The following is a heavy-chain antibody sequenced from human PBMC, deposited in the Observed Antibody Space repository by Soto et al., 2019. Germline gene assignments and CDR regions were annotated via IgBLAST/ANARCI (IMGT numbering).Heavy chain of an antibody. CDR2: VRGRDGST. V-gene: IGHV3-23*01. D-gene: IGHD5-12*01. CDR3: AKGAWLDY. CDR1: GFTFTTFD. J-gene: IGHJ4*02. Sequence: EVQLLESGGGLVQPGASLRLSCAASGFTFTTFDMSWARQAPGKGLEWVSVVRGRDGSTSYADSLKGRFTISKDSSKNTLYLQMNSLRAEDTAPYYCAKGAWLDYWGQGPLVTVSS.